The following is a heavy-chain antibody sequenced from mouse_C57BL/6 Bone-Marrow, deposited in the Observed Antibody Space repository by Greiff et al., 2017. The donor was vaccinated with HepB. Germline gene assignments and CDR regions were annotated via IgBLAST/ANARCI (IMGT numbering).Heavy chain of an antibody. CDR2: INPNNGGT. V-gene: IGHV1-26*01. Sequence: EVQLQQSGPELVKPGASVKISCKASGYTFTDYYMNWVKQSHGKSLEWIGDINPNNGGTSYNQKFKGKATLTVDKSSSTAYMELRSLTSEDSAVYYCARSFTTVVAYYFDYWGQGTTLTVSS. CDR3: ARSFTTVVAYYFDY. D-gene: IGHD1-1*01. J-gene: IGHJ2*01. CDR1: GYTFTDYY.